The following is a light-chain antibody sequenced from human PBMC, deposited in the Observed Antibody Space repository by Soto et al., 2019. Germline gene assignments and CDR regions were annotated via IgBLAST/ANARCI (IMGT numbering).Light chain of an antibody. CDR2: GAS. J-gene: IGKJ1*01. Sequence: EIVMTQSPATLSVSPGERATLSCRASQSVNSNLAWYQQKPGQAPRLLIYGASSRATGIPARFSGSGSGTEFTLTITSLQSEDFAVYYCQQYNSWPRTFGQGPRWKSN. CDR1: QSVNSN. V-gene: IGKV3-15*01. CDR3: QQYNSWPRT.